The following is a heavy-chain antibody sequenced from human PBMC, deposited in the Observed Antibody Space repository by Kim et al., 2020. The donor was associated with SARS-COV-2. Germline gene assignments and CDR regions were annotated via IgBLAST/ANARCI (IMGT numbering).Heavy chain of an antibody. J-gene: IGHJ3*02. CDR3: ARGRLLVVVTAITPPFDAFDI. V-gene: IGHV3-7*01. Sequence: GGSLRLSCAASGFTFSSYWMSWVRQAPGKGLEWVANIKQDGGKKYYVDSVKGRFTISRDNAKNSLYLQMNSLRAEDTAVYYCARGRLLVVVTAITPPFDAFDIWGQGTMVTVSS. D-gene: IGHD2-21*02. CDR2: IKQDGGKK. CDR1: GFTFSSYW.